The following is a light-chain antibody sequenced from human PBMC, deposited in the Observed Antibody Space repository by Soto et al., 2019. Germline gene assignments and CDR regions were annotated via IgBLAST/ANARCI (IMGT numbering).Light chain of an antibody. CDR1: QSVNAN. CDR2: GAS. J-gene: IGKJ1*01. CDR3: QQYNTWLWT. Sequence: EVVMTQSPATLSVSPGERATLSCRASQSVNANLAWYQQKPGQAPRLLIHGASNRATGIPARFSGSGFWTEFILTISRLQSEDFAVYYCQQYNTWLWTFGQGTKVEI. V-gene: IGKV3-15*01.